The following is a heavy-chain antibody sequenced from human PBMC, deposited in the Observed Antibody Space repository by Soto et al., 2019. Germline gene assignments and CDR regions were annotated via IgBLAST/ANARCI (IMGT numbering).Heavy chain of an antibody. D-gene: IGHD2-2*02. V-gene: IGHV3-30-3*01. Sequence: QVQLVESGGGVVQPGRSLRLSCAASGFTFSSYAMHWVRQAPGKGLEWVAVISYDGSNKYYADSVKGRFTISRDNSKNTLYLQMNSLRAEDTAVYYCARDSGYCSSTSCYIGLGYWGQGTLVTVSS. CDR2: ISYDGSNK. CDR1: GFTFSSYA. CDR3: ARDSGYCSSTSCYIGLGY. J-gene: IGHJ4*02.